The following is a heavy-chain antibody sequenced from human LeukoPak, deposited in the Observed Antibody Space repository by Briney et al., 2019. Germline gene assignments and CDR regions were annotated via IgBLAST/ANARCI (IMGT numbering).Heavy chain of an antibody. Sequence: PGRSLRLSCAASGFTFSTYGMHWVRQAPGKGLEWVSTISGSGVSTYYADSVKGRFTISRDNSRNTLYLQMSSLRAEDTAVYYCAKDTVGGSGIWDPVRLGIFDYWGQGTLVTVSS. J-gene: IGHJ4*02. D-gene: IGHD3-10*01. V-gene: IGHV3-23*01. CDR3: AKDTVGGSGIWDPVRLGIFDY. CDR2: ISGSGVST. CDR1: GFTFSTYG.